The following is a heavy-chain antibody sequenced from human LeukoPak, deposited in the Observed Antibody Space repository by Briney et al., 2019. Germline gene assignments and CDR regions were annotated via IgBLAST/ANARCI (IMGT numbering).Heavy chain of an antibody. Sequence: GGSLRLSCAASGFTFSSYGMHWVRQAPGKGLEWVAVISYDGSNKYYADSVKGRFTISGDNSKNTLYLQMNSLRAEDTAVYYCAKDDEGAFDIWGQGTMVTVSS. J-gene: IGHJ3*02. CDR1: GFTFSSYG. CDR3: AKDDEGAFDI. V-gene: IGHV3-30*18. CDR2: ISYDGSNK.